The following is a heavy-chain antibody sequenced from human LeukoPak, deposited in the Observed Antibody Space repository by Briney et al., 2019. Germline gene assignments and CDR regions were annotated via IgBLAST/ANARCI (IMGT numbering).Heavy chain of an antibody. CDR1: RFTFSNYG. Sequence: GGSLRPSCAASRFTFSNYGMHWVRQAPGRGLEWVAVISYDGGDQYYTDSVKGRFTISRDNSKNTLYLQMNSLRAEDTAVYYCAKGYSYGTVYVFDDWGQGTMVTVSS. V-gene: IGHV3-30*18. J-gene: IGHJ3*01. D-gene: IGHD5-18*01. CDR2: ISYDGGDQ. CDR3: AKGYSYGTVYVFDD.